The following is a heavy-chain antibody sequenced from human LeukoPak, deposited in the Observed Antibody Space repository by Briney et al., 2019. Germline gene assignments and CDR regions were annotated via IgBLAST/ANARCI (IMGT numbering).Heavy chain of an antibody. D-gene: IGHD2-15*01. Sequence: PSQTLSLTCTVSGGSISSGGYYWNWIRQHPGKSLEWIGYIYYSGSTYYNPSLKSRVTISVDTSKNQFSLKLSSVTAADTAVYYCARVVVVAATPRKTRWFDPWGQGTLVTVSS. CDR3: ARVVVVAATPRKTRWFDP. V-gene: IGHV4-31*03. CDR1: GGSISSGGYY. J-gene: IGHJ5*02. CDR2: IYYSGST.